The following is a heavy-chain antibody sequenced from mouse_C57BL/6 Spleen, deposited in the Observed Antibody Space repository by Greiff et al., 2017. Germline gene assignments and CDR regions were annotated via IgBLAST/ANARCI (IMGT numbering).Heavy chain of an antibody. Sequence: QVHVKQSGAELVKPGASVKLSCKASGYTFTSYWMHWVKQRPGQGLEWIGMIHPNSGSTNYNEKFKSKATLTVDKSSSTAYMQLSSLTSEDSAVYYCARRGLDAMDYWGQGTSVTVSS. CDR3: ARRGLDAMDY. D-gene: IGHD4-1*01. V-gene: IGHV1-64*01. CDR2: IHPNSGST. CDR1: GYTFTSYW. J-gene: IGHJ4*01.